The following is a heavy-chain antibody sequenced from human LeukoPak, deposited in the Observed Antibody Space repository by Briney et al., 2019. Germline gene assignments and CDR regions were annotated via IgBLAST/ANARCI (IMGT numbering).Heavy chain of an antibody. V-gene: IGHV1-46*01. CDR3: ARGGVLRFLEHLDY. J-gene: IGHJ4*02. CDR2: INPSGGST. Sequence: GASVKVSCKASGDTFSSYYMHWVRQAPGQGLEWMGIINPSGGSTTYAQKFQGRVTMTRDTSTSTVYMELRSLRSEDTAVYYCARGGVLRFLEHLDYWGQGTLVTVSS. CDR1: GDTFSSYY. D-gene: IGHD3-3*01.